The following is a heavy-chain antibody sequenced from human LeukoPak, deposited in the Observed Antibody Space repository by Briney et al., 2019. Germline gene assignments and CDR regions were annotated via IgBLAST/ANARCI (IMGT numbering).Heavy chain of an antibody. CDR1: GYTLTELS. D-gene: IGHD4-23*01. J-gene: IGHJ4*02. CDR2: FDPEDGET. V-gene: IGHV1-24*01. Sequence: ASVKVSCKVSGYTLTELSMHWVRQAPGKGLEWMGGFDPEDGETIYAQKFQGRVTMTEDTSTDTAYMELSSLRSEDTAVYYCATLDFYGGNRDFFDYWGQGTLVTVSS. CDR3: ATLDFYGGNRDFFDY.